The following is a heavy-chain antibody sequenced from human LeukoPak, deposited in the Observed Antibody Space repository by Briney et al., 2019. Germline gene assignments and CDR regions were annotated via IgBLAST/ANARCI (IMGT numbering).Heavy chain of an antibody. CDR1: GGSISSGDYY. CDR2: IYYSGST. D-gene: IGHD3-16*01. V-gene: IGHV4-30-4*08. J-gene: IGHJ4*02. Sequence: SETLSLTCTVSGGSISSGDYYWSWIRQPPGKGVEWIGYIYYSGSTYYNPSLKSRVTISVDTSKNQFSLKLSSVTAADTAVYYCARRPAGRGKYFDSWGQGTLVTVSS. CDR3: ARRPAGRGKYFDS.